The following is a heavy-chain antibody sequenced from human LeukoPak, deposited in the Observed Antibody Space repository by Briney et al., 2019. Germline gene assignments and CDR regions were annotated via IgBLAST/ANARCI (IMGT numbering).Heavy chain of an antibody. CDR1: GGSISSYY. J-gene: IGHJ4*02. D-gene: IGHD1-26*01. CDR3: ARDDLSGTYGGVDY. V-gene: IGHV4-38-2*02. CDR2: IYHSGSTY. Sequence: PSETLSLTCTVSGGSISSYYWSWIRQPPGKGLEWIGSIYHSGSTYYYNPSLKSRVTISVDTSKNQFSLKLSSVTAADTAVYYCARDDLSGTYGGVDYWGQGTLVTVSS.